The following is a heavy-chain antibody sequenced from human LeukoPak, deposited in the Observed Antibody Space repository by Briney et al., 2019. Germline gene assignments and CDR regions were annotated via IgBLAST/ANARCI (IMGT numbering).Heavy chain of an antibody. CDR2: MSGIGGRT. CDR3: ASLVRGVRMKDY. J-gene: IGHJ4*02. V-gene: IGHV3-23*01. Sequence: GGSLRLSCAASGFSFSNFAMSWVRQAPGKGLEWISEMSGIGGRTYYADSVKGRFTISRDNPKNTLYLQMNSLRAEDTAVYYCASLVRGVRMKDYWGQGTLVTVSS. D-gene: IGHD3-10*01. CDR1: GFSFSNFA.